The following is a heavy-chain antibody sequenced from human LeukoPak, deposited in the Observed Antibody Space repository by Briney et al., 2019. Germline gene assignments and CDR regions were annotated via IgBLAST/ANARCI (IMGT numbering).Heavy chain of an antibody. CDR1: GYTFTSYD. Sequence: SVKVSCKASGYTFTSYDISWVRQAPGQGLEWMGGIIPIFGTANYAQKFQGRVTITADESTSTAYMELSSLRSEDTAVYYCARSRARAFDIWGQGTMVTVSS. CDR2: IIPIFGTA. D-gene: IGHD5/OR15-5a*01. J-gene: IGHJ3*02. V-gene: IGHV1-69*13. CDR3: ARSRARAFDI.